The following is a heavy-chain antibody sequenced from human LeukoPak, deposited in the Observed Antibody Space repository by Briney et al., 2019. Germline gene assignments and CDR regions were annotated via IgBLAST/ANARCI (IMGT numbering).Heavy chain of an antibody. D-gene: IGHD5-24*01. CDR1: GGTFSSYA. J-gene: IGHJ3*02. V-gene: IGHV1-69*13. Sequence: SVKVCCKASGGTFSSYAISWVRQAPGQGLEWMGGIIPIFGTANYAQKFQGRVTITADESTSTAYMELSSLRSEDTAVYYCARIRDGYNDAYDIWGQGTMVTVSS. CDR3: ARIRDGYNDAYDI. CDR2: IIPIFGTA.